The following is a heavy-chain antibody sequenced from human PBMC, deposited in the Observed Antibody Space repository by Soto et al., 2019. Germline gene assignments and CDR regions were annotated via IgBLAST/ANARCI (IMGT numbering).Heavy chain of an antibody. D-gene: IGHD3-16*01. Sequence: PGGSLRLSCAVSGITFRSHALSWVRQAPGKGLEWVSGISGSGADTHYADSVKGRFTISRDNSKNTLSLQMSSLRADDTAVYYCAKEYGGGTRMITSDFDYWGRGTLVTGS. CDR2: ISGSGADT. V-gene: IGHV3-23*01. J-gene: IGHJ4*01. CDR3: AKEYGGGTRMITSDFDY. CDR1: GITFRSHA.